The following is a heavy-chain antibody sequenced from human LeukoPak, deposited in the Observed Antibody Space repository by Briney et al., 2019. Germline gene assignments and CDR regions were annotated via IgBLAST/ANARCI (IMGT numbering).Heavy chain of an antibody. CDR1: GGSFSGYY. V-gene: IGHV4-34*01. J-gene: IGHJ4*02. CDR3: ARGVVAGPSDY. CDR2: INHSGIT. D-gene: IGHD6-19*01. Sequence: SETLSLTCAVYGGSFSGYYWSWIRQPPGKGLEWIGEINHSGITNYTPSLKTRVTISVFTSKNQFSLKLSSVTAADTAVYYCARGVVAGPSDYWGQGTLVTVSS.